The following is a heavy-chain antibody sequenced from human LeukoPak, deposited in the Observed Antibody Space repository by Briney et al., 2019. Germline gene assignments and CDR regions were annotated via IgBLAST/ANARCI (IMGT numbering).Heavy chain of an antibody. CDR2: ISGSGYYT. CDR1: GSGFTFGNFG. CDR3: AKDGSWGDYYFYFYMDV. V-gene: IGHV3-23*01. D-gene: IGHD3-16*01. Sequence: PGGSLRLSCEASGSGFTFGNFGMSWVRLAPGKGLEWLSGISGSGYYTYYADSVKGRFTISRDNSKNTLYIQMNSLRAEDTAVYYCAKDGSWGDYYFYFYMDVWGKGTTVTVSS. J-gene: IGHJ6*03.